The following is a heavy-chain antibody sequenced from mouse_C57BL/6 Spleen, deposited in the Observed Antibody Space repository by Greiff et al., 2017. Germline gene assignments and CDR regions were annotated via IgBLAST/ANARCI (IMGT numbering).Heavy chain of an antibody. D-gene: IGHD2-12*01. V-gene: IGHV1-22*01. CDR3: ARLRRDWYCDV. CDR1: GYTFTDYN. J-gene: IGHJ1*03. CDR2: INPNNGGT. Sequence: VQLQQSGPELVKPGASVKMSCKASGYTFTDYNMHWVKQSHGKSLEWIGSINPNNGGTSYNHKFKGKATLTVNKSSSTAYMELRSLTSEYSAVYYGARLRRDWYCDVWGTGTTVTVSS.